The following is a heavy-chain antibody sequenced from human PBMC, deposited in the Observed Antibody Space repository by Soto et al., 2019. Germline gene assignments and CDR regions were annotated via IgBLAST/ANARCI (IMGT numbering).Heavy chain of an antibody. CDR1: GFTFSSYA. J-gene: IGHJ3*02. V-gene: IGHV3-23*01. CDR2: ISGSGGST. D-gene: IGHD2-2*01. CDR3: AKGGPNLYCSSTSCYDAFDI. Sequence: GGSLRLSCEASGFTFSSYAMSWVRQAPGKGLEWVSAISGSGGSTYYADSVKGRFTISRDNSKNTLYLQMNSLRAEDTAVYYCAKGGPNLYCSSTSCYDAFDIWGQGTMVTVSS.